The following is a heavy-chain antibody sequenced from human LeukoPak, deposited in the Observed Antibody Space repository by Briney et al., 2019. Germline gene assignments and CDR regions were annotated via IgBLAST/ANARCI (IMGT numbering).Heavy chain of an antibody. CDR1: DGSISSSTYS. V-gene: IGHV4-39*07. CDR3: AREWDSSSFDPRASGDS. Sequence: SETLSLTCSVSDGSISSSTYSWAWIRQAPGRGLEWIGHLYNRGYTFYNPSLKSRVTISIDTSKNQFSLKLSSVTAADTAVYYCAREWDSSSFDPRASGDSWGQGTLVIVSS. D-gene: IGHD3-22*01. J-gene: IGHJ4*02. CDR2: LYNRGYT.